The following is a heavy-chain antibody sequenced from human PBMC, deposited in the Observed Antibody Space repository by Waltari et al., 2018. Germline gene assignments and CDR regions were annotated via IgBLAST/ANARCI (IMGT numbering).Heavy chain of an antibody. D-gene: IGHD2-15*01. CDR3: ARRRGGGYWYFDL. CDR2: IKQNGREK. CDR1: GFTFSTYW. J-gene: IGHJ2*01. Sequence: EVQLVESGGGLVQPGGSLRLSCVGSGFTFSTYWMSWVRHCPGKGVEWGANIKQNGREKSYVDSVKGRFIISRDDAQNSLYLQLNSLRAEDTAVYYCARRRGGGYWYFDLWGRGTLVTVSS. V-gene: IGHV3-7*01.